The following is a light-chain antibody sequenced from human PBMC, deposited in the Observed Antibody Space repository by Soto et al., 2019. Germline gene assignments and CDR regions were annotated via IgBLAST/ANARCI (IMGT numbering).Light chain of an antibody. CDR2: GAS. J-gene: IGKJ2*01. V-gene: IGKV3-15*01. CDR1: QSVYSN. CDR3: QQYGGSPSYT. Sequence: EVVMTQSPATLSVSPGERATLSCRASQSVYSNLAWYQEKPGQAPRLLIYGASTRATGIAARFSGSGSGTEFTLTISRLEPEDFAVYYCQQYGGSPSYTFGQGTKLESK.